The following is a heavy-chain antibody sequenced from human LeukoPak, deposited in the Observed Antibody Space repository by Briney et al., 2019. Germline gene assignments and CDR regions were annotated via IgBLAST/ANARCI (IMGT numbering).Heavy chain of an antibody. Sequence: GGSLRLSCAVSGFTFSAYAMSWVRQAPGKGLEWVSAMSGSGGMTYYADSVKGRFSISRDNSKNTLHLQMNSLRAEDTAVYYCAKGAMPYYDGSGYNFFDYWGQGTPVTVSS. J-gene: IGHJ4*02. V-gene: IGHV3-23*01. D-gene: IGHD3-22*01. CDR3: AKGAMPYYDGSGYNFFDY. CDR2: MSGSGGMT. CDR1: GFTFSAYA.